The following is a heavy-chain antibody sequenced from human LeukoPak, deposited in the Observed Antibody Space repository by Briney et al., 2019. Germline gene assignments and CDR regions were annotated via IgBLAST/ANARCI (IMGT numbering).Heavy chain of an antibody. J-gene: IGHJ4*02. V-gene: IGHV4-59*01. CDR2: IYYSGST. CDR1: GGSISSYY. CDR3: ARDGGGDPRFDY. D-gene: IGHD2-21*02. Sequence: SETLSLTCTVSGGSISSYYWSWIRQPPGKGLEWIGYIYYSGSTNYNPSPKSRVTISVDTSKNQFSLKLSSVTAADTAVYYCARDGGGDPRFDYWGQGTLVTVSS.